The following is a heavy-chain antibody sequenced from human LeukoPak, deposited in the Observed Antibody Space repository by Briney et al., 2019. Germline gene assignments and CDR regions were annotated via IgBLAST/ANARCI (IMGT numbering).Heavy chain of an antibody. J-gene: IGHJ4*02. CDR3: AREDCSSTSCKFDY. V-gene: IGHV4-59*01. CDR1: GGSISSYY. D-gene: IGHD2-2*01. CDR2: IYYSGST. Sequence: PSETLSLTCTVSGGSISSYYWSWIRQPPGKGLEWIGYIYYSGSTNYNPSLKSRVTISVDTSKNQFSLKLSSVTAADTAVYYCAREDCSSTSCKFDYWGQGTLVTVSS.